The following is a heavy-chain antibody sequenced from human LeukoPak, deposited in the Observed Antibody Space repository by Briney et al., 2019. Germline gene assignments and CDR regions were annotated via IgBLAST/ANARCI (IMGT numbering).Heavy chain of an antibody. CDR2: ITSNGGST. CDR1: GFTFSSYS. V-gene: IGHV3-64*04. D-gene: IGHD6-13*01. J-gene: IGHJ6*02. Sequence: GGSLRLSCSGSGFTFSSYSMHWVRKAPGRGLEYVSGITSNGGSTYYADSMKGRFTISRDNAKNSLYLQMNSLRAEDTAVYYCARGDLTGIAAAGTYYYYYYGMDVWGQGTTVTVSS. CDR3: ARGDLTGIAAAGTYYYYYYGMDV.